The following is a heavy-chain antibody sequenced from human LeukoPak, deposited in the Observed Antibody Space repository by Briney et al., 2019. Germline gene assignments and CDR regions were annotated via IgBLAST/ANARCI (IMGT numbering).Heavy chain of an antibody. V-gene: IGHV3-53*01. CDR1: GFTVSSNY. CDR2: IYSGGST. J-gene: IGHJ4*02. Sequence: PGGSLRLSCAASGFTVSSNYMSWVRQAPGKGLEWVSVIYSGGSTYYADSVKGRFTISRDNSKNTLYLQMNSLRAEDTAVYYCARAAYYYDSSGYYYDYFDYWGQGTLVTVFS. CDR3: ARAAYYYDSSGYYYDYFDY. D-gene: IGHD3-22*01.